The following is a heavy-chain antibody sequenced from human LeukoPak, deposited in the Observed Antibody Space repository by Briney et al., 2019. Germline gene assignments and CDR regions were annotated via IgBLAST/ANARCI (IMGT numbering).Heavy chain of an antibody. D-gene: IGHD3-3*01. Sequence: PSETLSLTCTVSGGSISSYYWSWIRQPPGKGLEWIGYIYYSGSTNYNPSLKSRVTISVDTFKNQFSLKLSSVTAADTAVYYCARHAPYDFWSGYQYYYYYYGMDVWGQGTTVTVSS. CDR3: ARHAPYDFWSGYQYYYYYYGMDV. CDR2: IYYSGST. J-gene: IGHJ6*02. V-gene: IGHV4-59*08. CDR1: GGSISSYY.